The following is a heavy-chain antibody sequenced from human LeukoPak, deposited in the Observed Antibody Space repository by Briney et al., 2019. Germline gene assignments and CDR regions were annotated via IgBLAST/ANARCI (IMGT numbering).Heavy chain of an antibody. V-gene: IGHV5-51*01. CDR1: GYSFTTYW. CDR3: ARGRFPNWFDP. Sequence: GESLRISCKGSGYSFTTYWIGWVRQMPGKGLEWVGIIYPGDADTRYSPSFQGQVTISADKSISTAYLQWSSLKASDTAMYYCARGRFPNWFDPWGQGTLVTVSS. D-gene: IGHD3-3*01. CDR2: IYPGDADT. J-gene: IGHJ5*02.